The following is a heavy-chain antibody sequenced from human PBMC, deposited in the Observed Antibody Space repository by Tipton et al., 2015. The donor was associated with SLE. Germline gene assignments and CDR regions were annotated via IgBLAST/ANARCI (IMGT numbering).Heavy chain of an antibody. D-gene: IGHD2-15*01. Sequence: LSLTYAVYGGSFSGYYWSWIRQPPGKGLEWVAVISYDGSNKYYADSVKGRFTISRDNSKNTLYLQMNSLRAEDTAVYYCARDGVVVVAATQGAFDIWGQGTMVTVSS. CDR3: ARDGVVVVAATQGAFDI. V-gene: IGHV3-30*03. CDR1: GGSFSGYY. J-gene: IGHJ3*02. CDR2: ISYDGSNK.